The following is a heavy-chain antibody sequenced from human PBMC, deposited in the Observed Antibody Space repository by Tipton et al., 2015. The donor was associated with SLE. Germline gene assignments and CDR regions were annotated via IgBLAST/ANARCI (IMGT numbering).Heavy chain of an antibody. CDR1: GGSFSGYY. D-gene: IGHD6-13*01. CDR3: ARVVYSFSDGFDI. J-gene: IGHJ3*02. CDR2: IYASGST. V-gene: IGHV4-59*10. Sequence: TLSLTCAVYGGSFSGYYWSWIRQPAGKGLEWIGRIYASGSTEYNPSLKSRVTISVDPSKNQFSLRLTSLTAADTAVYYCARVVYSFSDGFDIWGQGTLVTVSS.